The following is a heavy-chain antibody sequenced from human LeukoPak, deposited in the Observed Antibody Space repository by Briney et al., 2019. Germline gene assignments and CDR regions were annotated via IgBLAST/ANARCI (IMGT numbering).Heavy chain of an antibody. CDR2: IKSDGSST. D-gene: IGHD5-18*01. J-gene: IGHJ4*02. CDR1: GFTFSTYW. CDR3: ARGKYGYGTWGETHFDY. Sequence: GGSLRLSCAASGFTFSTYWMHWVRQAPGKGLVWVSRIKSDGSSTSYADSVKGRFTISRDNARNTLFLQMNSLRAEDTAVYYCARGKYGYGTWGETHFDYWGQGTLVTVSS. V-gene: IGHV3-74*01.